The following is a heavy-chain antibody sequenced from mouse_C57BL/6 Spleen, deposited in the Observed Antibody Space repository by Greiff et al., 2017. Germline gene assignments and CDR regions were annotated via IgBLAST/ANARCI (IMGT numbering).Heavy chain of an antibody. V-gene: IGHV1-15*01. CDR3: ARDYYSNPGD. D-gene: IGHD2-5*01. Sequence: QVQLQQSGAELVRPGASVTLSCKASGYTFTDYEMHWVKQTPVHGLEWIGAIDPETGGTAYNQKFKGKARLTADKSSSTAYMELRSLTSEDSAVYYCARDYYSNPGDWGQGATRTVAS. J-gene: IGHJ2*01. CDR1: GYTFTDYE. CDR2: IDPETGGT.